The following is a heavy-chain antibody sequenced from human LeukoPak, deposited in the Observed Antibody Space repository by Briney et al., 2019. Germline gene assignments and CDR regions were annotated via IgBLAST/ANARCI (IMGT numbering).Heavy chain of an antibody. J-gene: IGHJ4*02. V-gene: IGHV3-13*01. Sequence: GGSLRLSCAASGFTFSSYDMHWARQTTGKGLEWVSGIGTAGATFYPGSVKGRFTISRENAKNSLYLQMNNLRVGDTAVYYCTRATAGFDYWGQGTLVTVSS. CDR2: IGTAGAT. CDR1: GFTFSSYD. CDR3: TRATAGFDY.